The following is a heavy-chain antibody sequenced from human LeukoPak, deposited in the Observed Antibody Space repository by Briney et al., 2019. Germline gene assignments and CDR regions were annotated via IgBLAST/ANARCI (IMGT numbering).Heavy chain of an antibody. CDR3: AKRRYDSSGHFDS. Sequence: GGTLRLSCAASGFTFSSYGMSWVRQAPGKGLEWVSAISGSGSYTDYAGSVKGRFTISKDNSKNTLYMRMSSLRAEDTAVYYCAKRRYDSSGHFDSWGQGTLVTVSS. CDR2: ISGSGSYT. V-gene: IGHV3-23*01. CDR1: GFTFSSYG. J-gene: IGHJ4*02. D-gene: IGHD3-22*01.